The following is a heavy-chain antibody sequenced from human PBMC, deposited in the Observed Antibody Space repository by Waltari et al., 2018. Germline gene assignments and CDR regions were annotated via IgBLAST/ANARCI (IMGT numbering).Heavy chain of an antibody. CDR3: AKEGPYYYYGMDV. J-gene: IGHJ6*02. CDR1: GFTFSSYG. Sequence: QVQLVESGGGVVQPGGSLRLSCAASGFTFSSYGMHWVRQAPGKGLEWVAFIRYDGSNKYYADSVKGRFTISRDNSKNTLYLQMNSLRAEDTAVYYCAKEGPYYYYGMDVWGQGTTVTVSS. V-gene: IGHV3-30*02. CDR2: IRYDGSNK.